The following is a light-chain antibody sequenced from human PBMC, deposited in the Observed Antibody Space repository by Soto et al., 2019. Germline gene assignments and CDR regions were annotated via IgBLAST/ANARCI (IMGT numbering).Light chain of an antibody. Sequence: SYDLTQPPSVSLAPGQTARITCVGNNIEIKSVHWYQQKPGQAPVLVVYDDGDRTTGIPERFSGSKSGNTATLTTSRVEAGDEADYYCQVWDTTNPVIFGGGTKVTVL. CDR1: NIEIKS. V-gene: IGLV3-21*02. CDR3: QVWDTTNPVI. J-gene: IGLJ2*01. CDR2: DDG.